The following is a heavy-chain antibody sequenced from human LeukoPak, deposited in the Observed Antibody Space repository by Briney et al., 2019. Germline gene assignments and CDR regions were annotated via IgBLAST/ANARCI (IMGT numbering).Heavy chain of an antibody. D-gene: IGHD3-22*01. CDR3: ARQPAGYYGKTGYYPYYFDN. CDR1: VGSISSYY. Sequence: SETLSLTCIVSVGSISSYYWSWVRQPPGKGLEWVGYIFYTVSTKYGPSLNSRVTISLDTSKNQFSLKRSSVTAADTAVYYCARQPAGYYGKTGYYPYYFDNWGQGTLVTVSS. J-gene: IGHJ4*02. V-gene: IGHV4-59*08. CDR2: IFYTVST.